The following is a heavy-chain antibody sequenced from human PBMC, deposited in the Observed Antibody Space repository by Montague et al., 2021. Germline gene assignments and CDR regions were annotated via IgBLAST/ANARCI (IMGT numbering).Heavy chain of an antibody. CDR3: ASGNDYSGNCFDY. D-gene: IGHD4-23*01. CDR1: GGAISSEGYY. Sequence: TLSLTCNVSGGAISSEGYYWSWIRQHPGKGLEWIGYIYSSGSTYYSPSLESRITISVDTSQNQFSLRLTSVTAADTAVYSCASGNDYSGNCFDYWGQGTLVTVSS. CDR2: IYSSGST. J-gene: IGHJ4*02. V-gene: IGHV4-31*03.